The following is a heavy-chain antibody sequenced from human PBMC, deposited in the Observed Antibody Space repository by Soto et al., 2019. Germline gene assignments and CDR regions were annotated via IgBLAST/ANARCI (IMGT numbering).Heavy chain of an antibody. CDR3: ARQGTPYNWFDP. CDR1: GFIFNSFE. CDR2: ISSGGDTI. Sequence: EQLVESGGGLVQPGGSLRLSCAASGFIFNSFEMIWVRQAPGKGLEWLSYISSGGDTISYADSVKGRFTISRDNAKNTLYFQVDSLRVEDTAIYYCARQGTPYNWFDPWGQGTLVTVSS. J-gene: IGHJ5*02. V-gene: IGHV3-48*03.